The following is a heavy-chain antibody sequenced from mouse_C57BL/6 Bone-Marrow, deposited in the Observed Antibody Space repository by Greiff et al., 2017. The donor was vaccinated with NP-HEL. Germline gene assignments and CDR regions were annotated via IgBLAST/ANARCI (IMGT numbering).Heavy chain of an antibody. J-gene: IGHJ1*03. CDR2: SRNKANDYTT. V-gene: IGHV7-1*01. Sequence: EVKVVESGGGLVQSGRSLRLSCATSGFTFSDFYMEWVRQAPGKGLEWIAASRNKANDYTTEYSASVKGRFIVSRDTSQSILYLQMNALRAEDTAIYYCARDRYYYGSSDWYFDVWGTGTTVTVSS. CDR3: ARDRYYYGSSDWYFDV. CDR1: GFTFSDFY. D-gene: IGHD1-1*01.